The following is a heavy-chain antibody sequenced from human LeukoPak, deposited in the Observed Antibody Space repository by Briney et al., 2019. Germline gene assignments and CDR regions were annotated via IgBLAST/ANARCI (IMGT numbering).Heavy chain of an antibody. CDR1: GFIFNSCG. Sequence: GGSLRLSCAASGFIFNSCGMHWVRQAPGKGLEWVALIWYDGSNKYYTDSVKGRFTISRDNSKNTLYLEMNSLRAEDTAIYYCAREGPRGNSQFDYWGQGTLVTVSS. CDR2: IWYDGSNK. V-gene: IGHV3-33*01. J-gene: IGHJ4*02. CDR3: AREGPRGNSQFDY. D-gene: IGHD2/OR15-2a*01.